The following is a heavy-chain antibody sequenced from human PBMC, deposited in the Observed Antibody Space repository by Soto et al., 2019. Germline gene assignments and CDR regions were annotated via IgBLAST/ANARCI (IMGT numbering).Heavy chain of an antibody. V-gene: IGHV3-23*01. Sequence: ESGGGLVQPGGSLRLSCAASGFTFSSYAMSWVRQAPGKGLEWVSAISGSGGSTYYADSVKGRFTISRDNSKNTLYLQMNSLRAEDTAVYYCAKVSLGALTFTDYYYYGLDVWGQGTTVTVSS. CDR1: GFTFSSYA. CDR3: AKVSLGALTFTDYYYYGLDV. D-gene: IGHD1-26*01. CDR2: ISGSGGST. J-gene: IGHJ6*02.